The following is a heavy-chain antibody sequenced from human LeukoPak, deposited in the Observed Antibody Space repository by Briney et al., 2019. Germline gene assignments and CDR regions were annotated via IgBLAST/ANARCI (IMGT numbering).Heavy chain of an antibody. V-gene: IGHV3-21*01. CDR1: GFTFSSYS. J-gene: IGHJ3*02. D-gene: IGHD6-13*01. CDR2: ISSSSSYI. CDR3: ARDSGSPQDAFDI. Sequence: GGSLRLSCAASGFTFSSYSMNWVRQAPGKGLEWVSSISSSSSYIYYADSVKGRFTISRDNAKNSLYLQMNSLRAEDTAVYYCARDSGSPQDAFDIWGQGTMDTVSS.